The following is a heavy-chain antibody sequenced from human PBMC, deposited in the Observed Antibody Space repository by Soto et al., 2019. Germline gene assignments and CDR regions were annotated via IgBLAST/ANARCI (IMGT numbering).Heavy chain of an antibody. CDR1: GGSISSGGYS. V-gene: IGHV4-30-2*01. J-gene: IGHJ5*02. CDR3: ASTPIVVVPAARLRAKANWFHP. Sequence: SETLSLTCAVSGGSISSGGYSWSWIRQPPGKGLEWIGYIYHSGSTNYNPSPKSRVTISVDTSKNQFSLKLSSVTAADTAVYYCASTPIVVVPAARLRAKANWFHPWGQGTLVTVSS. CDR2: IYHSGST. D-gene: IGHD2-2*01.